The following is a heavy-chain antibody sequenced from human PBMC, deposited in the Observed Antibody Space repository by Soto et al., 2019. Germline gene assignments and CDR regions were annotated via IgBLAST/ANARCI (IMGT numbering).Heavy chain of an antibody. V-gene: IGHV4-39*01. CDR2: IYYSGST. D-gene: IGHD1-26*01. CDR3: ARRGWELLPSFKARAAEYYYGMDV. J-gene: IGHJ6*02. Sequence: SETLSLTCTVSGGSISSSSYYWGWIRQPPGKGLEWIGSIYYSGSTYYNPSLKSRVTISVDTSKNQFSLKLSSVTAADTAVYYCARRGWELLPSFKARAAEYYYGMDVWGQGTTVTVSS. CDR1: GGSISSSSYY.